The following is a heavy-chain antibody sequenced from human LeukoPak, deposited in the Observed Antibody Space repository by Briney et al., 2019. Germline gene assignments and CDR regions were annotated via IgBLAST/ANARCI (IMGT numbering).Heavy chain of an antibody. CDR1: GFTFSSYS. CDR2: ISSSSSYI. D-gene: IGHD3-22*01. V-gene: IGHV3-21*06. Sequence: GGSLRLSCAASGFTFSSYSMNWVRQAPGKGLEWVSSISSSSSYIYHADSVKGRFTISRDNAKNSVFLQMNNLRAEDTAIYYCARRGYHDSSGYDYWGQGTLVTVSS. CDR3: ARRGYHDSSGYDY. J-gene: IGHJ4*02.